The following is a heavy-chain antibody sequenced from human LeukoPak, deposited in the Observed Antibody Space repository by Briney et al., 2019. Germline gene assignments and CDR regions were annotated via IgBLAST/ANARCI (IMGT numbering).Heavy chain of an antibody. CDR1: GYTFINFG. Sequence: GASVKVSCKAFGYTFINFGISWVRQAPGQGLEWMGWISADNGNTNYAQKLQGRVTMTTDTSTSTAYMELRSLRSDDTAVYYCARDPTGYCSSTSCYALPGYWGHGTLVTVSS. D-gene: IGHD2-2*01. J-gene: IGHJ4*01. CDR2: ISADNGNT. CDR3: ARDPTGYCSSTSCYALPGY. V-gene: IGHV1-18*01.